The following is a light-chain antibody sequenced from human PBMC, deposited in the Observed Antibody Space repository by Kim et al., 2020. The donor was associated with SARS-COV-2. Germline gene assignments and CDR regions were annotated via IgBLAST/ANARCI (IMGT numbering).Light chain of an antibody. CDR3: QAWDSSTKVV. CDR1: KLGDKY. J-gene: IGLJ2*01. V-gene: IGLV3-1*01. CDR2: QDS. Sequence: SYELTQPPSVSVSPGQTASITCSGDKLGDKYACWYQQKPGQSPVLVICQDSKRPSGIPERFSGSNSGNTATLTISGTQAMDEADYYCQAWDSSTKVVFGGGTQLTVL.